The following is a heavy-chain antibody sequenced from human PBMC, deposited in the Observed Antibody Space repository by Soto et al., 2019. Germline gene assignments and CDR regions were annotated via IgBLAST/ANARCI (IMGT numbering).Heavy chain of an antibody. Sequence: LILSCAASTFIFTNYAMSWVRQAPGEGLEWVSAISGSGGTTYYAESVKGRFSISRDNSKNTLYLQLNSLRVGDTAIYYCATISDRGIAAALDFWGQGTLVTVSS. V-gene: IGHV3-23*01. J-gene: IGHJ4*02. CDR1: TFIFTNYA. CDR2: ISGSGGTT. D-gene: IGHD6-13*01. CDR3: ATISDRGIAAALDF.